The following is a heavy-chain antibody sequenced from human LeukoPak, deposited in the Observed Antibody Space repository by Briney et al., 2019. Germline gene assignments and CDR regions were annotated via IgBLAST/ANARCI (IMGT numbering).Heavy chain of an antibody. D-gene: IGHD1-26*01. Sequence: GGSLRLSCAASGFAFSYSSMHWVRQAPGKGLEWVAGISYDGHYKGYADSVRGRFTISRDDSKNHLYLEMSGLRPEDAALYYCVRDLLVGSHDYFDLWGQGALVTVSS. CDR1: GFAFSYSS. V-gene: IGHV3-30*04. CDR3: VRDLLVGSHDYFDL. CDR2: ISYDGHYK. J-gene: IGHJ4*02.